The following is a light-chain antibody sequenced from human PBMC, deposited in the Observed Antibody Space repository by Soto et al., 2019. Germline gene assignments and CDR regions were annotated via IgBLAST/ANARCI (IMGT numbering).Light chain of an antibody. J-gene: IGKJ5*01. Sequence: EIVLTQSPATLSLSPGERATLSCXXSQSVSTFLAWFQQKPGQPPRLLIYNASNRTTGIPARFSGSGSGTDFTLSISSLEPEDFAVYYCQQRGDWPPITFGQGTRLENK. V-gene: IGKV3-11*01. CDR3: QQRGDWPPIT. CDR2: NAS. CDR1: QSVSTF.